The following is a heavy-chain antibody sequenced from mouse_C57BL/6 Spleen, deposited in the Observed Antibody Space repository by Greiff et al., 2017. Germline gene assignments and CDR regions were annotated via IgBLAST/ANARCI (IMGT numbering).Heavy chain of an antibody. CDR1: GYTFTSYW. V-gene: IGHV1-50*01. CDR3: ARSHYYGSMYYFDY. CDR2: IDPSDSYT. J-gene: IGHJ2*01. Sequence: QVQLKQPGAELVKPGASVKLSCKASGYTFTSYWMQWVKQRPGQGLEWIGEIDPSDSYTNYNQKFKGKATLTVDTSSSTAYMQLSSLTSDDSAVYYCARSHYYGSMYYFDYWGQGTTLTVSS. D-gene: IGHD1-1*01.